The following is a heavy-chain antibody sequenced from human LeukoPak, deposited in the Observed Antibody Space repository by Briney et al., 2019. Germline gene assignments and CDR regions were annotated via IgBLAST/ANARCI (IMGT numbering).Heavy chain of an antibody. CDR2: INPSGGST. CDR1: GYTFTIYY. Sequence: ASVKLSCKASGYTFTIYYMHWVRKAPGQGLEWMGIINPSGGSTSYAQKFQGRVTMTRDTSTSTVYMELSSLRSEDTAVYYCGRDCPTLCGGDCYAGPFIDYWGQGTLVTVSS. CDR3: GRDCPTLCGGDCYAGPFIDY. D-gene: IGHD2-21*02. J-gene: IGHJ4*02. V-gene: IGHV1-46*01.